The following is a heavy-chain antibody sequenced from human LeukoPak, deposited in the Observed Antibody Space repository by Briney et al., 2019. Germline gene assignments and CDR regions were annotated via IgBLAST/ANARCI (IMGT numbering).Heavy chain of an antibody. CDR1: GNIFTSYY. Sequence: ASVKVSCKASGNIFTSYYMHWVRQAPGQGLEWMGIINPSGGSTTYAQKFQGRVTMTRDMSTSTVYMELSSLRSEDTAVYYCARDRSGSYPIDYWGQGTLATVSS. D-gene: IGHD1-26*01. CDR3: ARDRSGSYPIDY. CDR2: INPSGGST. J-gene: IGHJ4*02. V-gene: IGHV1-46*01.